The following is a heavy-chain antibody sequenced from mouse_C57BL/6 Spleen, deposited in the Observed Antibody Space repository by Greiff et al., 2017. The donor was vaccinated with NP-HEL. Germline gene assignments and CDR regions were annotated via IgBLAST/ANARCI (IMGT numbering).Heavy chain of an antibody. CDR2: IWAGGST. V-gene: IGHV2-9*02. Sequence: VKLLESGPGLVAPSQSLSITCTVSGFSLTSYGVHWVRQPPGKGLEWLGVIWAGGSTNYNSALMSRLSISKDNSKSQVFLKMNRLQTDDTAIYYCARLEDIWGQGTTLTVSS. CDR3: ARLEDI. CDR1: GFSLTSYG. D-gene: IGHD1-3*01. J-gene: IGHJ2*01.